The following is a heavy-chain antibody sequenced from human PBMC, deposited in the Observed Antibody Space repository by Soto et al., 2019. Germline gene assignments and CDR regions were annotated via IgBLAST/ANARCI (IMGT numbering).Heavy chain of an antibody. J-gene: IGHJ6*02. CDR2: INFSSGNT. V-gene: IGHV1-18*01. CDR1: GYTFNSYD. Sequence: QVQLVQSGAELKKPGASVKVSCKASGYTFNSYDISWVRQAPGQGLEWVGWINFSSGNTIYAQKLQGRVTMTTDTSTSTAYMELRSLRSDDTAVYFCARDSPSQYGMDVWGQGTTVTVSS. CDR3: ARDSPSQYGMDV.